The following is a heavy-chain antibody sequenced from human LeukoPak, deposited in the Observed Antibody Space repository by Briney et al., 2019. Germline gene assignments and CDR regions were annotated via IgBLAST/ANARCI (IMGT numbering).Heavy chain of an antibody. Sequence: GGPLTLLCAAWGLTFRDYWIQGLRQAPGRGVVWVSRITTEVTNTDYAPSVKGRYTISRDNAKNTVYLQMNSLSADVTAVYYCARDRGVATPLDPWGEGTLVTVSS. J-gene: IGHJ5*02. CDR1: GLTFRDYW. V-gene: IGHV3-74*01. CDR2: ITTEVTNT. CDR3: ARDRGVATPLDP. D-gene: IGHD3-10*01.